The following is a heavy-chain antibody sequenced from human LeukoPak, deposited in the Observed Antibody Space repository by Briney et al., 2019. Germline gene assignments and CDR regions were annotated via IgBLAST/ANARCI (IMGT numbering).Heavy chain of an antibody. D-gene: IGHD3-16*01. Sequence: PSETLSLTCTVSGGSISSGDYYWSWIRQPPGKGPEWIGYIYYSGSTYYNPSLKSRVTISVDTSKNQFSPKLSSVTAADTAVYYCARAPSRLGGWFDPWGQGTLVTVSS. CDR1: GGSISSGDYY. J-gene: IGHJ5*02. CDR3: ARAPSRLGGWFDP. V-gene: IGHV4-30-4*01. CDR2: IYYSGST.